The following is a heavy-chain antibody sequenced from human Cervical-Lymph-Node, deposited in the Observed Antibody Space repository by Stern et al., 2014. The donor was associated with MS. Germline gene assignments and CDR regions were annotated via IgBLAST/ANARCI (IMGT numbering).Heavy chain of an antibody. V-gene: IGHV3-9*01. J-gene: IGHJ4*02. CDR2: MSRLSDSV. CDR1: GFTFPAYA. D-gene: IGHD3-22*01. Sequence: DGQLVESGGGLVQPARFLRLSCTASGFTFPAYAMQWVPPAPGKGLECVAGMSRLSDSVAYVDSVKGRFTISRDNGKNSLHLQMDSLRAEDAAFYYCAKATDTSGFSSIDYWGQGTQVTVSS. CDR3: AKATDTSGFSSIDY.